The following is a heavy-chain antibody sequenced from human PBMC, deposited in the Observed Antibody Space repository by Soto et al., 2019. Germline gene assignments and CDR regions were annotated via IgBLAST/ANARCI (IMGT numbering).Heavy chain of an antibody. CDR1: GYTFTSYG. J-gene: IGHJ3*02. CDR2: ISAYNGNT. Sequence: ASVKGSCKASGYTFTSYGSSWVRQAPGQGLEWMGWISAYNGNTNYAQKLQGRVTMTTDTSTSTAYMELRSLRSDDTAVYYCARDRSVAAAGDAFDIWGQGTMVTVSS. CDR3: ARDRSVAAAGDAFDI. D-gene: IGHD6-13*01. V-gene: IGHV1-18*01.